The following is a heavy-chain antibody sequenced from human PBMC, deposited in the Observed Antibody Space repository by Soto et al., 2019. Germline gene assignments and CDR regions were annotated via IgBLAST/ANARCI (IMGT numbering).Heavy chain of an antibody. CDR3: AREEIPTVNNYCYYMDV. V-gene: IGHV1-46*03. Sequence: QVQLVQSGAEVKKPGASVKVSCKASGYTFTSYYIHWVRQAPGQGLEWMGVINPFDDSTIYAQRFQGRVTMTSDTSTSTVFMEVSSLRSEDTAVYHCAREEIPTVNNYCYYMDVWGKGTTVTVSS. CDR2: INPFDDST. CDR1: GYTFTSYY. J-gene: IGHJ6*03. D-gene: IGHD4-4*01.